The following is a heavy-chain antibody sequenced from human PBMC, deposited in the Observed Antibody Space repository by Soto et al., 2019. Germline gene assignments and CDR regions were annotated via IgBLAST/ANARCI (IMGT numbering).Heavy chain of an antibody. D-gene: IGHD7-27*01. CDR1: GFTFDDYA. V-gene: IGHV3-9*01. CDR2: IIWNSAYI. Sequence: EVQLVESGGGLVQPGRSLRLSCVASGFTFDDYAMYWVRQAPGKGLEWVAGIIWNSAYIVYADSVKGRFTISRDNAKNSLYLQMNSLREDDTALYYCVKDSTVSGVHHGLDKWGRGTLVTVSS. J-gene: IGHJ4*02. CDR3: VKDSTVSGVHHGLDK.